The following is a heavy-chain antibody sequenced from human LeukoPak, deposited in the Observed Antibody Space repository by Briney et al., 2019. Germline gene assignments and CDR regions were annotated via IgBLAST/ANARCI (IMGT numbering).Heavy chain of an antibody. J-gene: IGHJ2*01. V-gene: IGHV4-4*08. Sequence: SETLSLTCTVSGGSIFSYNWNWIRQPPGKGLEWIGYIYSNGITSYNPSLRSRGTISIATSKNQFSLRLRSVTAADTAIYYCARRAYYDSSGYSPPSGYFDLWGRGTLVSVSS. D-gene: IGHD3-22*01. CDR2: IYSNGIT. CDR3: ARRAYYDSSGYSPPSGYFDL. CDR1: GGSIFSYN.